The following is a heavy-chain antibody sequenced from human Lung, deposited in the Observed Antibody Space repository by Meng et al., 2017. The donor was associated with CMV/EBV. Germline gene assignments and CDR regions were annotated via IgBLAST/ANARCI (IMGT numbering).Heavy chain of an antibody. D-gene: IGHD6-19*01. CDR3: ARDPPPDPGIAVAGFFDP. Sequence: ASVKVSXKASGYTFTGYYMHWVRQAPGQGLEWMGWINPSGGGTNYAQKFQGRVTMTRDTSISTAYMELSRLRSDDTAVYYCARDPPPDPGIAVAGFFDPWGQGTLVPFSS. CDR1: GYTFTGYY. CDR2: INPSGGGT. J-gene: IGHJ5*02. V-gene: IGHV1-2*02.